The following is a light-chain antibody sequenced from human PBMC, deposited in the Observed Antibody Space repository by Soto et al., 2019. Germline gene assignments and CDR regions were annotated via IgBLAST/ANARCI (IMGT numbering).Light chain of an antibody. CDR1: QSVSSN. V-gene: IGKV3-20*01. CDR2: GAS. J-gene: IGKJ1*01. CDR3: QDYGSSPQT. Sequence: EIAMTQSPATLSVSPGQRASLSCRAGQSVSSNLAWYQQKPGQAPRLLIYGASSRATGIPARFSGSGSGTDFTLTISRLEPEDFAVYYCQDYGSSPQTFGQGTKVDIK.